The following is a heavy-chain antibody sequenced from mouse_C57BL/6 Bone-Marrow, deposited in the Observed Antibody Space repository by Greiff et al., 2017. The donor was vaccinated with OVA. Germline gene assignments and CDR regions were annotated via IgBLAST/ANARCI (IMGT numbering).Heavy chain of an antibody. Sequence: QVQLQQPGAELVRPGSSVKLSCKASGYTFTSYWMDWVKQRPGQGLEWIGNIYPSDSETHYNQKFKDKATLTVDKSSSTAYMQLSSLTSDDSAVYYCARTAHYYGSSSNWDVLWGQGTTLTVSS. V-gene: IGHV1-61*01. CDR1: GYTFTSYW. J-gene: IGHJ2*01. CDR3: ARTAHYYGSSSNWDVL. CDR2: IYPSDSET. D-gene: IGHD1-1*01.